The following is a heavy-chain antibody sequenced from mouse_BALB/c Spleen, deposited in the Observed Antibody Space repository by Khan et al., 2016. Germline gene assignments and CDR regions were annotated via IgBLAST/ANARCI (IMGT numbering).Heavy chain of an antibody. CDR3: AREGITTIVAKGLDY. CDR1: GYAFTSYN. J-gene: IGHJ2*01. Sequence: IQLVQSGPELVMPGASVKVSCKASGYAFTSYNMYWVKQSHGKSLEWIGYIDPYNGDTAYNQKFKGKATLTVDEPSSTAHMHLNSLTSEDSAVYFCAREGITTIVAKGLDYWGQGTTLTVSS. CDR2: IDPYNGDT. V-gene: IGHV1S135*01. D-gene: IGHD1-1*01.